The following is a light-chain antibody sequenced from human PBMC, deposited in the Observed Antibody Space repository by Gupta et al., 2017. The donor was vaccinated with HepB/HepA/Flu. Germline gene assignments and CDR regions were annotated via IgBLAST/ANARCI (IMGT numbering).Light chain of an antibody. J-gene: IGKJ4*01. V-gene: IGKV4-1*01. CDR3: QQYYTTSGDLT. CDR1: QSVLYSSNNKNY. Sequence: DIVMTQSPDSLAVSLGERATINCKSSQSVLYSSNNKNYLAWYQQKPGQPPKLLIYWASTRESGVPDRFSGSGSGTDFTLTISSLQAEDVAVYYCQQYYTTSGDLTFGGGTKVEIK. CDR2: WAS.